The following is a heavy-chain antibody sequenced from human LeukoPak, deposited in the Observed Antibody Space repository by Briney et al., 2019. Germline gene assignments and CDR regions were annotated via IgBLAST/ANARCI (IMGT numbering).Heavy chain of an antibody. Sequence: SETLSLTCTVSGGSISSGGYYWSWIRQHPGKGLEWIGYIYYSGSTYYNPSLKSRVTISVDTSKNKFSLKLSSVTAADTAVYYCTRDTLYDSSGYYYFDYRGQGTLVTVSS. CDR1: GGSISSGGYY. J-gene: IGHJ4*02. V-gene: IGHV4-31*03. CDR3: TRDTLYDSSGYYYFDY. CDR2: IYYSGST. D-gene: IGHD3-22*01.